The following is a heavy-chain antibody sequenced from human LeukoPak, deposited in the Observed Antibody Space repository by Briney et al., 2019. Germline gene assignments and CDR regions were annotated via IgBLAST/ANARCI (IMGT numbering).Heavy chain of an antibody. CDR2: INHSGST. J-gene: IGHJ4*02. D-gene: IGHD5-12*01. CDR1: GGSFSGYY. CDR3: ASRTSTVATSHYFDY. Sequence: SETLSLTCAVYGGSFSGYYWSWIRQPPGKGLEWIGEINHSGSTNYNPSLKSRVTISVDTSKNQFSLKLSSVTAADTAVYYCASRTSTVATSHYFDYWGQGTLVTVSS. V-gene: IGHV4-34*01.